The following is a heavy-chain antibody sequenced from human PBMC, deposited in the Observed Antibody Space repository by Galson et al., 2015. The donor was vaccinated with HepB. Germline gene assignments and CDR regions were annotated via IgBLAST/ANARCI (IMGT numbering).Heavy chain of an antibody. Sequence: SLRLSCAASGFTFSRYVMHWVRQAPGKGLEWVAVISYDGSNKYYADSVKGRFTISRDKSKNTLYLQMNSLRAEDTAVYYCAKGVWTQWGQGTLVTVSS. CDR1: GFTFSRYV. CDR3: AKGVWTQ. J-gene: IGHJ4*02. D-gene: IGHD3/OR15-3a*01. CDR2: ISYDGSNK. V-gene: IGHV3-30*18.